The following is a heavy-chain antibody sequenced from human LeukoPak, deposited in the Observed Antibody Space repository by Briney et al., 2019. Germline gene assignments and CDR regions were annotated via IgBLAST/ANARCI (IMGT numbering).Heavy chain of an antibody. Sequence: GGSLRLSCAASGFTFSRFSMNWVRQAPGKGLEWVSYISGGSGNIHYADSVKGRFTISRDNAKNSLYLQMNSLRAEDTAVYYCARDTAFSFDYWGQGNLVTVSS. CDR1: GFTFSRFS. V-gene: IGHV3-48*01. CDR2: ISGGSGNI. CDR3: ARDTAFSFDY. J-gene: IGHJ4*01. D-gene: IGHD2-21*02.